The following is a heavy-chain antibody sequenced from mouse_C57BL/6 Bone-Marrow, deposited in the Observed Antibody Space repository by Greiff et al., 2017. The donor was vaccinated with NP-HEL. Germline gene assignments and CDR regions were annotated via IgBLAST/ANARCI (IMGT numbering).Heavy chain of an antibody. J-gene: IGHJ3*01. CDR3: ATAWFAY. Sequence: VQLVESGAELVRPGTSVKVSCKASGYAFTNYLIEWVKQRPGQGLEWIGVINPGSGGTNYNEKFKGKATLTADKSSSTAYMQLSSLTSEDSAVYFCATAWFAYWGQGTLVTVSA. V-gene: IGHV1-54*01. CDR2: INPGSGGT. CDR1: GYAFTNYL.